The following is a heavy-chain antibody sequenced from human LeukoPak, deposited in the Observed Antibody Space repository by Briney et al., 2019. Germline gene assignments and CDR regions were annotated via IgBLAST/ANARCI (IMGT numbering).Heavy chain of an antibody. V-gene: IGHV1-24*01. CDR1: GYTFTSYD. CDR3: ATGGSSGDWFDP. Sequence: ASVKVSCKASGYTFTSYDINWVRQAPGKGLEWMGGFDPEDGETIYAQKFQGRVTMTEDTSTDTAYMELSSLRSEDTAVYYCATGGSSGDWFDPWGQGTLVTVSS. CDR2: FDPEDGET. J-gene: IGHJ5*01. D-gene: IGHD3-22*01.